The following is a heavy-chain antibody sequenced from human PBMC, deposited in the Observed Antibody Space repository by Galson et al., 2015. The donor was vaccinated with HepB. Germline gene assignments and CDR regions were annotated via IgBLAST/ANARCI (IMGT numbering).Heavy chain of an antibody. V-gene: IGHV1-69*13. D-gene: IGHD2-2*02. CDR3: AHGLRVVPAAILPSPYYYYYGMDV. J-gene: IGHJ6*02. CDR2: IIPIFGTA. CDR1: GGTFSSYA. Sequence: SVKVSCKASGGTFSSYAISWVRQAPGQGLEWMGGIIPIFGTANYAQKFQGRVTITADESTSTAYMELSSLRSEDTAVYYCAHGLRVVPAAILPSPYYYYYGMDVWGQGTTVTVSS.